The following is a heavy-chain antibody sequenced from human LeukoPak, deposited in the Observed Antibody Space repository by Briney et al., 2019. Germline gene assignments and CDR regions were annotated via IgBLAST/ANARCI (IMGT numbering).Heavy chain of an antibody. Sequence: GGSLRLSCAASGFTFSSYSMNWVRQAPGKGLEWVSSISSSSSYIYYADSVKGRFTISRDNAKNSLYLQMNSLRVEDTAVYYCARDPMYYDILTGYSPYYFDYWGQGTLVTVSS. D-gene: IGHD3-9*01. J-gene: IGHJ4*02. CDR3: ARDPMYYDILTGYSPYYFDY. CDR1: GFTFSSYS. CDR2: ISSSSSYI. V-gene: IGHV3-21*01.